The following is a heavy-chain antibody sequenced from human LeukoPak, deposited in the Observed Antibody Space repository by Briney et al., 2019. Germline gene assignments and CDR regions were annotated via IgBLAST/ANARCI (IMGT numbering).Heavy chain of an antibody. V-gene: IGHV2-5*02. CDR1: GFSLTTRGMA. D-gene: IGHD4-11*01. CDR2: IHWDDDQ. Sequence: SGPTLVKPTQTLTLTCTFSGFSLTTRGMAVGWIRQPPGKALEWLGLIHWDDDQRYNPSLKTRLTITKGASKNQVVLTMTDVDPVDTATYYCAHVLQKLHRDAFDIWGRGTMVTVSS. CDR3: AHVLQKLHRDAFDI. J-gene: IGHJ3*02.